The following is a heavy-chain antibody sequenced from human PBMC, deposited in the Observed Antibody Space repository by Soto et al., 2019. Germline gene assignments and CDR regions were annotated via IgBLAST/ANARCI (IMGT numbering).Heavy chain of an antibody. V-gene: IGHV3-74*01. CDR3: ASDPLSNWYYVSWGWFDP. Sequence: EVQLVDSGGGLVQPGGSLRLSCAASGFTFSSYWMHWFRQAPGKGLVWVSRINSDGSSTSYADSVKGLFTISRDNAKNTLYLQMNCLRDDAMAVYYRASDPLSNWYYVSWGWFDPWGQGTLVTVSS. D-gene: IGHD1-7*01. CDR1: GFTFSSYW. CDR2: INSDGSST. J-gene: IGHJ5*02.